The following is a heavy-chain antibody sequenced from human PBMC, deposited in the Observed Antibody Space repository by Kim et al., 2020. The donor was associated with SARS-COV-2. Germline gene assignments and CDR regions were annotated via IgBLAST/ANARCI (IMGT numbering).Heavy chain of an antibody. CDR1: GFTFSSYA. D-gene: IGHD3-22*01. J-gene: IGHJ4*02. V-gene: IGHV3-30-3*01. CDR3: ASALGYDSSGYY. Sequence: GGSLRLSCAASGFTFSSYAMNWVRQAPGKGLEWVAVISYDGSNKYYEDSVKGRFTISRDNSKNTLYLQMNSLRAEDTAVYYCASALGYDSSGYYWGQGTLVTVSS. CDR2: ISYDGSNK.